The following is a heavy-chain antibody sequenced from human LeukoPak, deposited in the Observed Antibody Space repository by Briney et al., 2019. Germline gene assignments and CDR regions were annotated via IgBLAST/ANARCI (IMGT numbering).Heavy chain of an antibody. CDR2: IYSGGST. V-gene: IGHV3-53*01. J-gene: IGHJ4*02. CDR3: ARGKVGYSYGSYFDT. D-gene: IGHD5-18*01. Sequence: GGSLRLSCAASGFTVSSNYMSWVRQAPGKGLEWVSVIYSGGSTYYADSVKGRFTISRDNSKNTLYLQMNSLRAEDTAVYYCARGKVGYSYGSYFDTGAREPWSPSPQ. CDR1: GFTVSSNY.